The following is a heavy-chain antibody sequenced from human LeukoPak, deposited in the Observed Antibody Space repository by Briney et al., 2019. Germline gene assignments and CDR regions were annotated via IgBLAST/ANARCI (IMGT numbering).Heavy chain of an antibody. V-gene: IGHV4-61*01. CDR3: ARGTRGSTYTYYFDY. D-gene: IGHD6-13*01. CDR2: IYYSGST. CDR1: GGSVSSGSYY. Sequence: SETLSLTCTVSGGSVSSGSYYWSWIRQPPGKGLEWIGYIYYSGSTYYNPSLKSRVTISVDTSKNQFSLKLSSVTAADTAVYYCARGTRGSTYTYYFDYWGQGTLVTVSS. J-gene: IGHJ4*02.